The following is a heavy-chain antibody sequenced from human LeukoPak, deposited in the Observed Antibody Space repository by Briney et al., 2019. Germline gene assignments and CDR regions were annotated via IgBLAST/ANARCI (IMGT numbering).Heavy chain of an antibody. V-gene: IGHV3-7*03. CDR1: GFTFSNYW. J-gene: IGHJ4*02. D-gene: IGHD1-1*01. Sequence: GGSLRLSCAASGFTFSNYWMSWVRQAPGEGLEWVANIKQDGSEKYYVGSVKGRFTISRDNADNSLYLQMNSLRAEDTAVYYCARLWTFDYWGQGTLVTVSS. CDR3: ARLWTFDY. CDR2: IKQDGSEK.